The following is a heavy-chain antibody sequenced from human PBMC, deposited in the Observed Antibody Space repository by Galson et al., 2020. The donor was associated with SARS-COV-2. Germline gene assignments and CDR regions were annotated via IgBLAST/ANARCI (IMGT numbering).Heavy chain of an antibody. J-gene: IGHJ4*02. CDR2: INSDGSST. CDR3: ARVGRYYDSSGYYYGRNRAFDY. V-gene: IGHV3-74*01. D-gene: IGHD3-22*01. CDR1: GFTFSSYW. Sequence: GGSLRLSCAASGFTFSSYWMHWVRQAPGKGLVWVSRINSDGSSTSYADSVKGRFTISRDNAKNTLYLQMNRLRAEDTAVDYCARVGRYYDSSGYYYGRNRAFDYWGQGTLVTVSS.